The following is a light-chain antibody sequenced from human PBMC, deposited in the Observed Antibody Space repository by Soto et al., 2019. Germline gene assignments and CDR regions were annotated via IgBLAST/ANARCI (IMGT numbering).Light chain of an antibody. Sequence: EILLTQSPATLTLSPGERATLSCRASQSVGTYLSCYQQKPAQAPRLLIDDAFDRDAGVPARFSGSGSGTGFTRTIIRLEPEDFAFYYCQLRSNRLPYTFGQGTRLEI. V-gene: IGKV3-11*01. CDR1: QSVGTY. CDR2: DAF. J-gene: IGKJ2*01. CDR3: QLRSNRLPYT.